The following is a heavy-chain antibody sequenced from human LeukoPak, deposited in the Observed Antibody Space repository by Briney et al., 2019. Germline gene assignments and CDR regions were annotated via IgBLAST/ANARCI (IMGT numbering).Heavy chain of an antibody. CDR3: SGDGPSGSYMASDY. CDR2: ILPNSGGT. V-gene: IGHV1-2*02. D-gene: IGHD1-26*01. J-gene: IGHJ4*02. CDR1: GYTFSGYH. Sequence: GDSVKVSCKASGYTFSGYHIHWVRQAPGQGLEWMGWILPNSGGTHYGQKFQGRVTMTGDTSINTAYIELTRLTSDDTAVYYCSGDGPSGSYMASDYWGQGTLVTVSS.